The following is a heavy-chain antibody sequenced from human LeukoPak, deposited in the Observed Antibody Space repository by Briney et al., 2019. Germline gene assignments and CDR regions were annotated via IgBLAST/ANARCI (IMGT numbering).Heavy chain of an antibody. D-gene: IGHD5-12*01. CDR3: ARGGSATISPPYFDY. CDR2: IYYSGST. J-gene: IGHJ4*02. CDR1: GGSISSSSYY. V-gene: IGHV4-39*07. Sequence: SETLSLTCTVSGGSISSSSYYWGWIRQPPGKGLEWIGSIYYSGSTYYNPSLKSRVTMSVDTSKNQFSLKLSSVTAADTAVYYCARGGSATISPPYFDYWGQGTLVTVSS.